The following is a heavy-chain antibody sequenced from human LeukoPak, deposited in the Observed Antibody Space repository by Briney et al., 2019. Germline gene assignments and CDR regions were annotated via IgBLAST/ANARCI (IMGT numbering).Heavy chain of an antibody. V-gene: IGHV3-48*03. D-gene: IGHD4-11*01. CDR3: ARMTTVGWFDP. CDR2: ISSSGSTI. CDR1: GFTFSSYE. Sequence: GGSLRLSCAASGFTFSSYEMNWVRQAPGKGLEWVSYISSSGSTIYYADSVKGRFTISRDNAKNSLYLQMNSLRAEDTAVYYCARMTTVGWFDPWGQGTLVTVSP. J-gene: IGHJ5*02.